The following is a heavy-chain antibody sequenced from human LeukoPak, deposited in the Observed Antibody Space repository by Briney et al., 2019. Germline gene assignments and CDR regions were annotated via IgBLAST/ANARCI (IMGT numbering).Heavy chain of an antibody. CDR2: INHSGST. CDR3: ARGVVVVPAAPVRYYYYMDV. V-gene: IGHV4-34*01. J-gene: IGHJ6*03. D-gene: IGHD2-2*01. CDR1: GGSFSGYY. Sequence: SETLSLTCAVYGGSFSGYYWSWIRQPPGQGLEWIGEINHSGSTNYNPSLKSRVTISVDTSKNQFSLKLSSVTAADTAVYYCARGVVVVPAAPVRYYYYMDVWGKGTTVTVSS.